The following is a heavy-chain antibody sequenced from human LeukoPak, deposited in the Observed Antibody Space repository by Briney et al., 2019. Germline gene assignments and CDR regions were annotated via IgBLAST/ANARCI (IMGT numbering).Heavy chain of an antibody. CDR2: FYPGDSDT. CDR1: GYTFTTHW. D-gene: IGHD4-17*01. CDR3: ASGMTTSHYYGLDV. Sequence: GESLKISCKRSGYTFTTHWIAWVRQLPGRGLEWMGIFYPGDSDTKYSPSFQGQVTISGDKSISTAHLQWSSLKASDTAMYYCASGMTTSHYYGLDVWGQGTTVTVSS. V-gene: IGHV5-51*01. J-gene: IGHJ6*02.